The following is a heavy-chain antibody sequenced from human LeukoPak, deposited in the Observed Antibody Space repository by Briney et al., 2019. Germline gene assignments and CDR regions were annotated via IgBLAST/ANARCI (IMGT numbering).Heavy chain of an antibody. D-gene: IGHD2-15*01. J-gene: IGHJ3*02. CDR2: IRYDGSNK. CDR1: GFTFSSYG. Sequence: PGGSLRLSCAASGFTFSSYGMHWVRQAPGKGLEWVAFIRYDGSNKYYADSVKGRFTISRDNSKNTLYLQMNSLRAEDTAVYYCAKAVCSGASCFSSSRDAFDIWGQGTMVTVSS. CDR3: AKAVCSGASCFSSSRDAFDI. V-gene: IGHV3-30*02.